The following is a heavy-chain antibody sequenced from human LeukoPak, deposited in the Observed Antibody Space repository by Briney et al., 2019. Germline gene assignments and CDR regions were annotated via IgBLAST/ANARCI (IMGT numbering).Heavy chain of an antibody. Sequence: GGSLRLSCVVSGLTFSKAWMHWVRQAPGKGLVWVSRIKSDGSWTNYADSVKGRFTISRDNAKRTLYLQMNSLRAEDTAVYYCVRDGDGYNFDYWGQGTLVTVSS. V-gene: IGHV3-74*01. CDR2: IKSDGSWT. J-gene: IGHJ4*02. CDR1: GLTFSKAW. CDR3: VRDGDGYNFDY. D-gene: IGHD5-24*01.